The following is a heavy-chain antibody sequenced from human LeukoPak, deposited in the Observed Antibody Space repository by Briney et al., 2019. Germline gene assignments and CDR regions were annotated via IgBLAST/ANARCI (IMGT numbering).Heavy chain of an antibody. J-gene: IGHJ4*02. D-gene: IGHD5-18*01. V-gene: IGHV1-18*01. CDR3: ARALVGYSYGPFDY. Sequence: ASVKVSCKASGYTFTSYGISWVRQAPGQGLEWMGWISAYNGNTNYVQKLQGRVTMTTDTSTSTAYMELRSLRSDDTAVYYCARALVGYSYGPFDYWGQGTLVTVSS. CDR1: GYTFTSYG. CDR2: ISAYNGNT.